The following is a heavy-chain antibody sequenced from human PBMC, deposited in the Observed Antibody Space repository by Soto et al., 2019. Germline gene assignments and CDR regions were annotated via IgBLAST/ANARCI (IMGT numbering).Heavy chain of an antibody. D-gene: IGHD3-3*01. V-gene: IGHV4-31*03. CDR2: IYYSGST. CDR3: ARRLYYDFWSGYIATIDPPNWFDP. Sequence: SETLSLTCTVSGGSISSGGYYWSWIRQHPGKGLEWIGYIYYSGSTYYNPSLKSRVTISVDTSKNQFSLKLSSVTAADTAVYYCARRLYYDFWSGYIATIDPPNWFDPWGQGTLVTVSS. J-gene: IGHJ5*02. CDR1: GGSISSGGYY.